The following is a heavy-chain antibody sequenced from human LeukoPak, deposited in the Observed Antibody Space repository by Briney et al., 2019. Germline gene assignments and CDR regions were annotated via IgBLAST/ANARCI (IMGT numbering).Heavy chain of an antibody. Sequence: AGGSLRLSCAASGFTFSSYGMHWVRQAPGKGLEWVAVISYDGSNKYYADSVKGRFTISRDNAKNSLYLQMNSLRAEDTAVYYCARASSGYHAFDIWGQGTMVTVSS. CDR3: ARASSGYHAFDI. D-gene: IGHD6-19*01. CDR1: GFTFSSYG. CDR2: ISYDGSNK. J-gene: IGHJ3*02. V-gene: IGHV3-30*03.